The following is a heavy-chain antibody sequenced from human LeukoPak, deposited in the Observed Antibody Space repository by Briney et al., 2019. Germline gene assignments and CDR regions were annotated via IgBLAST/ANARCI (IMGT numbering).Heavy chain of an antibody. CDR2: IREDGSEK. D-gene: IGHD5-18*01. CDR3: ARDVDTNY. V-gene: IGHV3-7*03. J-gene: IGHJ4*02. Sequence: GGSLRLSCTASGFTFGTFWMTWVRQAPGKGLEWVAKIREDGSEKYYVDSVKGRFTISRDNARKSLSLQMNSLRAEDTAVYYCARDVDTNYWGQGTLVTVSS. CDR1: GFTFGTFW.